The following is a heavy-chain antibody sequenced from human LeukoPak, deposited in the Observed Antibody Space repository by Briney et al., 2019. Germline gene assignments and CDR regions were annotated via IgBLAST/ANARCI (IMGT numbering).Heavy chain of an antibody. V-gene: IGHV1-18*01. J-gene: IGHJ3*02. CDR2: ISAYNGNT. Sequence: ASVKVSCKASGYTFTSYGISWVRQAPGQGLEWMGWISAYNGNTNYAQKLQGRVTMTTDTSTGTAYMELRSLRSDDTAVYYCARDLGGTGWLLSYWAFDIWGQGTMVTVSS. CDR3: ARDLGGTGWLLSYWAFDI. CDR1: GYTFTSYG. D-gene: IGHD5-24*01.